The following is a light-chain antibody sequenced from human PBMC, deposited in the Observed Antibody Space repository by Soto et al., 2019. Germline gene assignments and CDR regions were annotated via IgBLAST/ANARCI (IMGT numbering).Light chain of an antibody. CDR3: QQYGTSSYT. Sequence: IVLTQSPGPLSLSPGERATLSCWASQSVRNNYLAWYQQKPGQAPRLLIYGVSARATGIPDRFSGSGSGTDFTLTISRLEPEDFAVYYCQQYGTSSYTFGQGTKLEIK. CDR1: QSVRNNY. CDR2: GVS. J-gene: IGKJ2*01. V-gene: IGKV3-20*01.